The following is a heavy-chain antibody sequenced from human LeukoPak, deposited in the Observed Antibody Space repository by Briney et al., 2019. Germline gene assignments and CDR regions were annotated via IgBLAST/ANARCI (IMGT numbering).Heavy chain of an antibody. CDR1: GGSFSGYY. CDR3: ARVSLAGIFDYYYYYMDV. V-gene: IGHV4-34*01. D-gene: IGHD2/OR15-2a*01. J-gene: IGHJ6*03. Sequence: MSSETLSLTCAVYGGSFSGYYWSWIRQPPGKGLEWIGEINHSGSTNYNPSLKSRVTISVDTSKNQFSLKLSSVTAADTAVYYCARVSLAGIFDYYYYYMDVWGKGTTVTVSS. CDR2: INHSGST.